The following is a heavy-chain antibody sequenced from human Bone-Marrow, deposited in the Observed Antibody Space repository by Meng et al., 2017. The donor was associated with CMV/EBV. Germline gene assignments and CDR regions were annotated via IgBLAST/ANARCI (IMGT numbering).Heavy chain of an antibody. CDR2: ISGSGITI. CDR3: VVGSGWYRGEH. D-gene: IGHD6-19*01. Sequence: LSLTCAASGFTFSNYEMNWVRQVPGKGLEWVSYISGSGITIYYADSVRGRFTISKDNARKSLNLQMNNLRAEDTAIYYCVVGSGWYRGEHWGQGQLVLVAS. V-gene: IGHV3-48*03. CDR1: GFTFSNYE. J-gene: IGHJ1*01.